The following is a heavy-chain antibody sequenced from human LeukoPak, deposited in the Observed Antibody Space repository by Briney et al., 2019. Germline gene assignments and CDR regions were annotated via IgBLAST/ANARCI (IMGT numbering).Heavy chain of an antibody. V-gene: IGHV4-59*08. Sequence: SETLSLTCALYGGSFRGYYWSWIRQPPGKGLEWIGYIYYSGSTNYNPSLKSRVTISVDTSKNQFSLKLSSVTAADTAVYYCARLGYYYDSSGYIAFDIWGQGTMVTVSS. CDR1: GGSFRGYY. CDR3: ARLGYYYDSSGYIAFDI. D-gene: IGHD3-22*01. J-gene: IGHJ3*02. CDR2: IYYSGST.